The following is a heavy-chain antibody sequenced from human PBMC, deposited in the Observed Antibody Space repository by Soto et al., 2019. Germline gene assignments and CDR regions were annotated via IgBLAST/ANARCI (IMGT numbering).Heavy chain of an antibody. V-gene: IGHV5-51*01. Sequence: PGESLKISCKGSGYSFTSYWIGLVRQMHGKGLEWMGIIYPGDSDTRYSPSFQGQVTISADKSISTAYLQWSSLKASDTAMYYCARGYDILTGYQQGHGMDVWGQGTTVTVSS. CDR2: IYPGDSDT. CDR1: GYSFTSYW. D-gene: IGHD3-9*01. J-gene: IGHJ6*02. CDR3: ARGYDILTGYQQGHGMDV.